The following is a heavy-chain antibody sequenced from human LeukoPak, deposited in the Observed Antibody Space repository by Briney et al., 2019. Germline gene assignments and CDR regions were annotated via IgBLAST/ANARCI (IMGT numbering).Heavy chain of an antibody. J-gene: IGHJ5*02. CDR3: ARGGDGIVVPAAYNWFDP. CDR2: ISACNGNT. Sequence: ASVKVSCKASGYTFTSYGISWVRQAPGQGLEWMGWISACNGNTNYAQKLQGRVTMTTDTSTSTAYMELRSLRSDDKAVYYCARGGDGIVVPAAYNWFDPWGQGTLVTVSS. CDR1: GYTFTSYG. V-gene: IGHV1-18*01. D-gene: IGHD2-2*01.